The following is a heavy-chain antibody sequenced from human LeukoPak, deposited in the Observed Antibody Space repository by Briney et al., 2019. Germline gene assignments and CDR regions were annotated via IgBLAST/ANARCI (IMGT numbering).Heavy chain of an antibody. J-gene: IGHJ4*02. Sequence: GGSLRLSCAASGFTFSTYGMHWVRQAPGKGLEWVAVIWYDGSNEYYADSVKGRFIISRHNSRNTLYLQMNSLRAEDTAVYYCARSAGIAVAGVDYWGQGTLVTVPS. CDR3: ARSAGIAVAGVDY. CDR1: GFTFSTYG. V-gene: IGHV3-33*01. CDR2: IWYDGSNE. D-gene: IGHD6-19*01.